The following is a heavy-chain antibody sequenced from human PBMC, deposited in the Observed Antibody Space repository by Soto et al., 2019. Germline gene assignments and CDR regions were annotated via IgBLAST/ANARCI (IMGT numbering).Heavy chain of an antibody. CDR1: GFIFSSYW. CDR2: LHSDGSTT. J-gene: IGHJ6*01. CDR3: ARQPPTAISGGDHFPYWVDV. Sequence: GGSLRLSCAVSGFIFSSYWMHWGRQAPGKGLVWVSRLHSDGSTTSYADSVEGRFTLSRDKGKDTPYLETNSLRAEDRTVYYCARQPPTAISGGDHFPYWVDVWAQGTTFTVSS. V-gene: IGHV3-74*01. D-gene: IGHD2-21*02.